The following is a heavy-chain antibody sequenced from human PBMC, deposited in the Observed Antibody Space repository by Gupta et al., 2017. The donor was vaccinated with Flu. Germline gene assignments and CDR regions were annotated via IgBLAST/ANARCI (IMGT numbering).Heavy chain of an antibody. D-gene: IGHD3-3*01. V-gene: IGHV4-39*01. Sequence: WIRQPPGKELEWIGSLLYSGSTYYNPYVKSRITRALDTSKNQFSLKLSSVTAADTAVYYCERHSLTTNDFWSGNYNDWLDPCGQGTLVTVSS. CDR2: LLYSGST. CDR3: ERHSLTTNDFWSGNYNDWLDP. J-gene: IGHJ5*02.